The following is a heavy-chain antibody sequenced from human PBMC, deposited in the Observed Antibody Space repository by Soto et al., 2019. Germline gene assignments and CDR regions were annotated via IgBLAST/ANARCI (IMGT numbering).Heavy chain of an antibody. V-gene: IGHV4-34*01. Sequence: SATLSLTFAFYAGYFSGYYWSWIRQPPGKGLEWIGEINHSGSTNYNPSLKSRVTISVDTSKNQFSLKLSSVTAADTAVYYCARSSYGGKPYYYYYYGMDVWGQGTTVTVSS. J-gene: IGHJ6*02. D-gene: IGHD4-17*01. CDR2: INHSGST. CDR3: ARSSYGGKPYYYYYYGMDV. CDR1: AGYFSGYY.